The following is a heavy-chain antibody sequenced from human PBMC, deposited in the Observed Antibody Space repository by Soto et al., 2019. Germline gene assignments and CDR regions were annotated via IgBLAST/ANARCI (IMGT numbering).Heavy chain of an antibody. CDR1: GGSFSGYY. CDR2: INHSGST. CDR3: AGTLRKEYYFDY. V-gene: IGHV4-34*01. D-gene: IGHD3-10*01. Sequence: SETLSLTCAVYGGSFSGYYWSWVRQPPGKGLEWIGEINHSGSTNYNPSLKSRVTISVDTSKNQFSLKLSSVTAADTAVYYCAGTLRKEYYFDYWGQGTLVTVSS. J-gene: IGHJ4*02.